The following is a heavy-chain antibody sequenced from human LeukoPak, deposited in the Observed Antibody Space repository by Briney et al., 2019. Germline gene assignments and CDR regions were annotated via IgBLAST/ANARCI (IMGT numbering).Heavy chain of an antibody. J-gene: IGHJ4*02. CDR2: ISYDGSNK. CDR1: AFTFSSYG. D-gene: IGHD4-23*01. CDR3: AKDRDGNSGFDY. Sequence: PGGSLRLSCVASAFTFSSYGMHWVRQAPGKGLEWVAVISYDGSNKYYADSVKGRFTISRDNSKNTLYLQMNSLRAEDTAVYYCAKDRDGNSGFDYWGQGTLVTVSS. V-gene: IGHV3-30*18.